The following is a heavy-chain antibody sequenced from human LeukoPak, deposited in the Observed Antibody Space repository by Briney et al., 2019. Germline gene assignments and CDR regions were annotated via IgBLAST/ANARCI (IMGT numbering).Heavy chain of an antibody. Sequence: GGSLRLSCAASGFTFDDYAMHWVRQAPGKGLEWVSGISWNSGSIGYADSVKGRFTISRDNAKNSLYLQMGSLRAEDMAVYYCARDQVTTVTTPYFDYWGQGTLVTVSS. D-gene: IGHD4-17*01. V-gene: IGHV3-9*03. CDR2: ISWNSGSI. CDR3: ARDQVTTVTTPYFDY. CDR1: GFTFDDYA. J-gene: IGHJ4*02.